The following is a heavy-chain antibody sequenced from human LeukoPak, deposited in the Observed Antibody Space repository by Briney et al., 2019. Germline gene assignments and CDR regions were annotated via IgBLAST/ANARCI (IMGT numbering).Heavy chain of an antibody. CDR1: GFTLTDYV. V-gene: IGHV3-23*01. CDR3: AKDQTRSASAPTMHY. D-gene: IGHD3-3*01. J-gene: IGHJ6*01. Sequence: PGGSLRLSCSASGFTLTDYVMGWVRQAPGKGLEWVAGMAGSSGNTYYADSVKGRFTMSRVLSENMVYLDIDSLRAEDTGVYYCAKDQTRSASAPTMHY. CDR2: MAGSSGNT.